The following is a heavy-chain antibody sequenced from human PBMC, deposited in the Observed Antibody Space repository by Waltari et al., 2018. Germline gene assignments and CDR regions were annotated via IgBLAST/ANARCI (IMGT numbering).Heavy chain of an antibody. CDR2: ISWDSVNT. CDR1: GFTFFDHA. Sequence: EVQLVESGGGLVQPGRSLRLSCLAPGFTFFDHAMHWVRQAPGKGLEGVSGISWDSVNTGYADSVKGRFTISRDNTKNLLYLQMNNLRVEDTAFYYCGKDITPGGMDVWGRGTAVTVSS. J-gene: IGHJ6*02. V-gene: IGHV3-9*01. CDR3: GKDITPGGMDV. D-gene: IGHD2-15*01.